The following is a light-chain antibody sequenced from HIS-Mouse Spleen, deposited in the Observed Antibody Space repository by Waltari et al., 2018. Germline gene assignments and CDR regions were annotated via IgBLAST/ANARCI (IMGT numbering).Light chain of an antibody. V-gene: IGLV1-40*01. CDR3: QSYDSSLSGSV. Sequence: QSVLTQPPSVSGAPGQRVPISCTGSSPHIGAGYDVHWYQQLPETAPKLLIYGNSNRPSGVPDRFSGSKSGTSASLAITGLQAEDEADYYCQSYDSSLSGSVFGGGTKLTVL. J-gene: IGLJ3*02. CDR1: SPHIGAGYD. CDR2: GNS.